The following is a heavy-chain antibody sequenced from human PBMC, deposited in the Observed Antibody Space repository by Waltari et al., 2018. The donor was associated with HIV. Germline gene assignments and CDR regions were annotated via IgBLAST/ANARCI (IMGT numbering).Heavy chain of an antibody. V-gene: IGHV1-18*01. CDR3: ARVRITEHETFDI. CDR2: VSGYNGNS. CDR1: GYTFREDGMKYG. J-gene: IGHJ3*02. Sequence: QAQLVQSGAEVKKPGASVKVSCKVSGYTFREDGMKYGISWVRQAPGQELEWMGWVSGYNGNSDYVQKFKGRVSMTADTSTNTAYMELRSLTSDDTAMYYCARVRITEHETFDIWGQGTMVFVSS. D-gene: IGHD3-16*01.